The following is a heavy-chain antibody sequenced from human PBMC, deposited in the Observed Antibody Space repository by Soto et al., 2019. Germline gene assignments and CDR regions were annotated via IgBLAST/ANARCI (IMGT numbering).Heavy chain of an antibody. J-gene: IGHJ4*02. D-gene: IGHD4-17*01. V-gene: IGHV3-23*01. Sequence: LRLSCAASGFTFSSYAMSWVRQAPGKGLEWVSAISGSGGSTYYADSVKGRFTISRDNSKNTLYLQMNSLRAEDTAVYYCAKDATLYGDYVLVFDYWGQGTLVTVSS. CDR3: AKDATLYGDYVLVFDY. CDR2: ISGSGGST. CDR1: GFTFSSYA.